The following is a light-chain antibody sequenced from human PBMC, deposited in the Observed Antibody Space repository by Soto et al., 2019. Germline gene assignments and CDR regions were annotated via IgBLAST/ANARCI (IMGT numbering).Light chain of an antibody. CDR2: RTF. CDR3: QQYDTSPPT. J-gene: IGKJ5*01. CDR1: QTIASRY. V-gene: IGKV3-20*01. Sequence: EIVLTQSPGTLSLSPGERATLSCRASQTIASRYLAWNQHQPGQAPRLLIYRTFARAPGIPDRFSGGGSGTDFTLTISRLEREDFAVYYCQQYDTSPPTFGQGTRLEIK.